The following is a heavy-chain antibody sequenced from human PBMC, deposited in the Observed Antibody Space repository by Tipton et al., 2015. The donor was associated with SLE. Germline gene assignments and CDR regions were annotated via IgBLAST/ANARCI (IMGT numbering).Heavy chain of an antibody. Sequence: LRLSCTASGFTFGDYAMSWIRQPPGKGLEWIGEINHSGSTNYNPSLKSRVTISVDTSKNQFSLKLSSVTAADTAVYYCAAGYSSGWWGDYYYYGMDVWGQGTTVTVSS. J-gene: IGHJ6*02. D-gene: IGHD6-19*01. CDR1: GFTFGDYA. CDR2: INHSGST. CDR3: AAGYSSGWWGDYYYYGMDV. V-gene: IGHV4-34*08.